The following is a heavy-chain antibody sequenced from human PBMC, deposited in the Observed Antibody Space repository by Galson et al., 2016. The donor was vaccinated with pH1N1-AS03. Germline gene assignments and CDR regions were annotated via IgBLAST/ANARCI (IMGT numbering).Heavy chain of an antibody. V-gene: IGHV3-13*01. CDR2: SGTAGDT. CDR3: ARGKEGYFYGMDV. Sequence: SLRLSCAGAGFTFSSHDMYWVRQPPGKGLEWVSASGTAGDTYYAGSVKGRFTISRENAMNSLYLQMNSLRAGDTAVYYCARGKEGYFYGMDVWGQGTTVTVSS. CDR1: GFTFSSHD. D-gene: IGHD3-10*01. J-gene: IGHJ6*02.